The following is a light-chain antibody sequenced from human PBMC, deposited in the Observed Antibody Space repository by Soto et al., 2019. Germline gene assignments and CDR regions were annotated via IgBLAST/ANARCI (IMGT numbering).Light chain of an antibody. V-gene: IGKV1-9*01. J-gene: IGKJ4*01. CDR1: QGISSY. Sequence: DIQLTQSPSFLSASVGDSVTITCRASQGISSYLAWYQKKPGKAPKLLMYAASTLQSGVPSRFSGSGSGTEFTLTISILQPEDVAAYYCQKYNSAPLTVGGGTKVDSK. CDR3: QKYNSAPLT. CDR2: AAS.